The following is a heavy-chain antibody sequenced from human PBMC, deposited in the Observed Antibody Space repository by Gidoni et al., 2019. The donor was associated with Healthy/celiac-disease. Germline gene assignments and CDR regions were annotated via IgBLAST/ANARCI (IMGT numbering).Heavy chain of an antibody. V-gene: IGHV1-69*08. CDR1: GGTCSSYT. Sequence: QVQLVQSGAEVKKPGTSVKVSCKASGGTCSSYTTSGVRQAPGQGLEWMGRIIPILCIANYAQKFQGRVTITADTSTSPAYLELSSLRSEATAVYYCARDEAWWGQGTLVTVSS. J-gene: IGHJ4*02. CDR2: IIPILCIA. CDR3: ARDEAW.